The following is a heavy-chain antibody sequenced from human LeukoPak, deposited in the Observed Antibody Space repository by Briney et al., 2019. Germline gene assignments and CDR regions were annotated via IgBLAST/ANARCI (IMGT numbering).Heavy chain of an antibody. D-gene: IGHD6-19*01. CDR1: GFTFRSYG. V-gene: IGHV3-30*18. CDR3: AKDREQWLASSYDAFDI. CDR2: ESYDGTNK. J-gene: IGHJ3*02. Sequence: GGSLRLSCAASGFTFRSYGMHWVRQAPGKGLEWVAVESYDGTNKFYAESVKGRFTISRDKSKNTLYLQMNSLRGEDTAVYYCAKDREQWLASSYDAFDIWGQGTMVTVSS.